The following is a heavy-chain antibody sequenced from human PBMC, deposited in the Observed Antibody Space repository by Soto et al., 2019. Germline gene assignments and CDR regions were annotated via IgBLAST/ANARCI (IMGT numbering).Heavy chain of an antibody. Sequence: SETLSLTCAVYGGSFSGYYWSWIRQPPGKGLEWIGEINHSGSTNYNPSLKSRVTISVDTSKNQFSLKLSSVTAADTALYYFARTILRYFDWPPYDAFDIWGQGTMVTVSS. J-gene: IGHJ3*02. CDR1: GGSFSGYY. D-gene: IGHD3-9*01. CDR2: INHSGST. CDR3: ARTILRYFDWPPYDAFDI. V-gene: IGHV4-34*01.